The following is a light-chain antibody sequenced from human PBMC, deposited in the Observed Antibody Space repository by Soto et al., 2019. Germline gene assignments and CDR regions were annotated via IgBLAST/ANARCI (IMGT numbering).Light chain of an antibody. CDR3: QQYGSSPLT. CDR1: QSVSSSY. J-gene: IGKJ4*01. V-gene: IGKV3-20*01. Sequence: EIVLTQSPGTLSLSPGERATLSCRASQSVSSSYLAWYRQEPGQAPRLLIYGASSRATGIPDRFSGSGSGTDFTLTISRLEPEDFAVYYCQQYGSSPLTFGGGTKVDI. CDR2: GAS.